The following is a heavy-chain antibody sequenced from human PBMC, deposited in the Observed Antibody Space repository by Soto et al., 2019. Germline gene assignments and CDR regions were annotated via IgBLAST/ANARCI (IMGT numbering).Heavy chain of an antibody. CDR3: AAGYSYGYSDFDY. J-gene: IGHJ4*02. Sequence: SVKVSCKASGLTFTSSAVQWVRQARGQRLEWIGWIVVGSGNTNYAQKFQERVTITRDMSTSTAYMELSSLRSEDTAVYYCAAGYSYGYSDFDYWGQGTLVTVSS. CDR2: IVVGSGNT. D-gene: IGHD5-18*01. V-gene: IGHV1-58*01. CDR1: GLTFTSSA.